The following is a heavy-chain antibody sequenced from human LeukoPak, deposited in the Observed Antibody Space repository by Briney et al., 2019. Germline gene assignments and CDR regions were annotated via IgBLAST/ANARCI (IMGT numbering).Heavy chain of an antibody. Sequence: SETLSLTCTVSGGSYYWSWIRQPPGKGLEWIGFVYYSGNTNYNPSLKSRATMSLDTSKNQFSLKLRSVTTADTAVYYCARGRYQLDYWGQGTLVTVSS. CDR1: GGSYY. CDR3: ARGRYQLDY. V-gene: IGHV4-59*01. CDR2: VYYSGNT. D-gene: IGHD2-2*01. J-gene: IGHJ4*02.